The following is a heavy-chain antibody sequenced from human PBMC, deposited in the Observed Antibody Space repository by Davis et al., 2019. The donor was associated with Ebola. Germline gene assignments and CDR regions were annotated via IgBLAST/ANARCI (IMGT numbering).Heavy chain of an antibody. CDR2: ISTSGTTI. V-gene: IGHV3-11*04. CDR3: VRESAWYFNY. CDR1: GFTFSDYY. Sequence: GGSLKISCAASGFTFSDYYMSWVRQAPGKGLEWVSYISTSGTTIHYADSVKGRFIISRDNAKNSLYLQMNSLRAEDTAVYYGVRESAWYFNYWGQGTLVTVSS. J-gene: IGHJ4*02.